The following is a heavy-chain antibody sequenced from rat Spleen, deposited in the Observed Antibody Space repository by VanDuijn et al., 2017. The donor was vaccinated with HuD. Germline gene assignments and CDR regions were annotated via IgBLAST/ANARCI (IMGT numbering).Heavy chain of an antibody. CDR2: INFDGSGT. V-gene: IGHV5-22*01. CDR1: GFTFSNFD. J-gene: IGHJ2*01. Sequence: EVQLVESGGGLVQPGRSMKLSCAASGFTFSNFDMAWVRQTPTKGLEWVASINFDGSGTYYRDSVKGRFTFSRDNAKSTLYLQMNSLRSEDTATYYCARRYGGYSDYWGQGVMVTVSS. CDR3: ARRYGGYSDY. D-gene: IGHD1-11*01.